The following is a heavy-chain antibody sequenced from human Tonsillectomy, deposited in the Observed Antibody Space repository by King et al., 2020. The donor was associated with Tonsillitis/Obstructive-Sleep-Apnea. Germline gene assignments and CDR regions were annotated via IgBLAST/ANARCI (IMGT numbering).Heavy chain of an antibody. CDR1: GYSFTSYW. Sequence: VQLVESGAEVKKPGESLKISCKGSGYSFTSYWIGWVRQMPGKGLEWMEIIYPGDSDTRYSPSFQGQVTISADKSISTAYLQWSSLKASDTAMYYCARQTGDSSGWYLAFDIWGQGTMVTVSS. V-gene: IGHV5-51*01. CDR2: IYPGDSDT. D-gene: IGHD6-19*01. J-gene: IGHJ3*02. CDR3: ARQTGDSSGWYLAFDI.